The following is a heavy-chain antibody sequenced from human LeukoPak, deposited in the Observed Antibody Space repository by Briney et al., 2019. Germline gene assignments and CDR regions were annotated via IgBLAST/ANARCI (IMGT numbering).Heavy chain of an antibody. CDR3: ATGDGYIQWELLHYFDY. CDR2: INPNSGGT. J-gene: IGHJ4*02. D-gene: IGHD1-26*01. V-gene: IGHV1-2*02. Sequence: ASVKVSCKASGYTFTGYYMHWVRQAPGQGLEWMGWINPNSGGTNYAQKFQGRVTMTRDTSISTAYMELSSLRSEDTAVYYCATGDGYIQWELLHYFDYWGQGTLVTVSS. CDR1: GYTFTGYY.